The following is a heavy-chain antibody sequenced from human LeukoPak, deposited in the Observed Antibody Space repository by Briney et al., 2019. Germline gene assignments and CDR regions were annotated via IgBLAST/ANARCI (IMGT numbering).Heavy chain of an antibody. Sequence: GGSLRLSCAASGFTFSSYAMSWVRQAPGKWLEWVSAISGSGGSTYYADSVKGRFTISRDNSKNTLNLQMNSLRAEDTAVYYCAKVADYDFWSGYCTFDYWGQGTLVTVSS. CDR1: GFTFSSYA. D-gene: IGHD3-3*01. CDR2: ISGSGGST. CDR3: AKVADYDFWSGYCTFDY. V-gene: IGHV3-23*01. J-gene: IGHJ4*02.